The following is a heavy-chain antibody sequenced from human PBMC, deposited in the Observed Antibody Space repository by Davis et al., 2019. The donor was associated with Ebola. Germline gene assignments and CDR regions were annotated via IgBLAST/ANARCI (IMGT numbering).Heavy chain of an antibody. Sequence: PGGSLRLSCAASGFTFDDYAMNWVRQGPGQGLEWVSGISGAGYNTYHADSVKGRFTISRDNSKNTLYLQMNSLSADDTAVYYCATCGFCISSSGIDYRGQGTLVTVSS. J-gene: IGHJ4*02. D-gene: IGHD6-19*01. CDR3: ATCGFCISSSGIDY. CDR1: GFTFDDYA. CDR2: ISGAGYNT. V-gene: IGHV3-23*01.